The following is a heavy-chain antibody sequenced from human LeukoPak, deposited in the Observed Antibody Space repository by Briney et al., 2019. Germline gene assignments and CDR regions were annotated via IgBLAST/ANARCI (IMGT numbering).Heavy chain of an antibody. CDR1: GYTFIGYY. D-gene: IGHD6-6*01. V-gene: IGHV1-2*02. CDR2: INPNSGGT. Sequence: ASVKVSCKASGYTFIGYYMHWVRQAPGQGLEWMGWINPNSGGTNYAQKFQGRVTMTRDTSISPAYMELSRMRSDDTAVFYCATSAEYSNSWVYFDYWGQGTLVTVSS. J-gene: IGHJ4*02. CDR3: ATSAEYSNSWVYFDY.